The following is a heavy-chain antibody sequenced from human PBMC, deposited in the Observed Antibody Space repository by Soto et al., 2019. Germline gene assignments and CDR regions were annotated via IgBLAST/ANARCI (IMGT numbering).Heavy chain of an antibody. Sequence: EVQLLESGGGLVQPGGSLRPSGAAPGFSLTPYAMTWVRQAPGKGLEGVSAIGGSGGNTYYAAPVKGRFTISRDNSKDTVELEMNRLRVDDTAVYFCARVASDYINSADHWGQGILVTVSS. J-gene: IGHJ4*02. V-gene: IGHV3-23*01. D-gene: IGHD4-4*01. CDR2: IGGSGGNT. CDR3: ARVASDYINSADH. CDR1: GFSLTPYA.